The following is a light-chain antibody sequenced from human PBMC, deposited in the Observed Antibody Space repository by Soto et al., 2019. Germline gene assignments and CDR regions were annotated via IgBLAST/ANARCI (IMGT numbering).Light chain of an antibody. CDR1: QRISSW. Sequence: DIQMTQSPSTLSASVGDRVTITCRASQRISSWLAWYQQRPGKVPRLLLYKASTLESGVPSRFSGSGSGTEFTLTISSLQPDDFATYYCQLYNSPPWTFGQGTKVEIK. CDR3: QLYNSPPWT. V-gene: IGKV1-5*03. J-gene: IGKJ1*01. CDR2: KAS.